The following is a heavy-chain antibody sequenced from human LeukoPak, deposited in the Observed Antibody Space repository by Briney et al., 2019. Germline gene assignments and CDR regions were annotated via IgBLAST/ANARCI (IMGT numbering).Heavy chain of an antibody. CDR2: LSGSGDSA. CDR1: GFTFSDYG. J-gene: IGHJ6*04. D-gene: IGHD3-10*02. CDR3: AELGITMIGGV. Sequence: GGSLRLSCAASGFTFSDYGMSWVRQAPGKGLEWVSALSGSGDSAYYADSVKGRFIISRDNSKNTLYLQMNSLRAEDTAVYYCAELGITMIGGVWGKGTTVTISS. V-gene: IGHV3-23*01.